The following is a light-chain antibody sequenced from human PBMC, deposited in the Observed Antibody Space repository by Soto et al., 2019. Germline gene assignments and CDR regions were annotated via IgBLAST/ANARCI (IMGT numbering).Light chain of an antibody. Sequence: EIVMTQSPATLSVSTGERVTLSCRAIQSVNNKVAWYQQKPGQAPRLLIYGASTRATGIPARFSGSGSGTQFTLTISSLQSEDFAVYYCQQYNNWPPAWTFGQGTKVDIK. CDR2: GAS. V-gene: IGKV3-15*01. CDR3: QQYNNWPPAWT. CDR1: QSVNNK. J-gene: IGKJ1*01.